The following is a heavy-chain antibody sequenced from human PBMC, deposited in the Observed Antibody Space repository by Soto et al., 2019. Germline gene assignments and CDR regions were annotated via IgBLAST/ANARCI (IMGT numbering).Heavy chain of an antibody. J-gene: IGHJ6*02. V-gene: IGHV1-46*01. CDR3: ARVGVAVAGDGYYYCGMDV. CDR2: INPSGGST. D-gene: IGHD6-19*01. CDR1: GYTFTSYY. Sequence: ASGKVSCKASGYTFTSYYMHWERQAPGQGLEWMGIINPSGGSTSYAQTCPGRFTITADESTSTAYCERSSLRSEDTAVYYCARVGVAVAGDGYYYCGMDVWGQGTTFTV.